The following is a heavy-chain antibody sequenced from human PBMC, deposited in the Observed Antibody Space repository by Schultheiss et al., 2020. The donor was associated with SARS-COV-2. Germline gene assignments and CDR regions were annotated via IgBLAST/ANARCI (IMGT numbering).Heavy chain of an antibody. J-gene: IGHJ4*02. CDR3: ARTKGPASSITMSWSD. V-gene: IGHV4-61*02. Sequence: SETLSLTCTVSGGSISSSSYYWSWIRQPAGKGLEWIGRIYTSGSTNYNPSLKSRVTMSVDTSKNQFSLKLSSVTAADTAVYYCARTKGPASSITMSWSDWGQGTLVTVSS. D-gene: IGHD3-10*02. CDR2: IYTSGST. CDR1: GGSISSSSYY.